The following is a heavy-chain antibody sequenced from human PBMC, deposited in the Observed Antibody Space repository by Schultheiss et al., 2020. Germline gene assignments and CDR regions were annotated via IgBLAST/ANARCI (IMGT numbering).Heavy chain of an antibody. CDR3: ARHAGGSCY. CDR1: GGSISSSSYY. Sequence: SETLSLTCTVSGGSISSSSYYWGWIRQPPGKGLEWIGSIYYSGSTYYNPSLKSRVTISVDTSKNQFSLKLSSVTAADTAVYYCARHAGGSCYWGQGTLVTVSS. V-gene: IGHV4-39*01. J-gene: IGHJ4*02. D-gene: IGHD2-15*01. CDR2: IYYSGST.